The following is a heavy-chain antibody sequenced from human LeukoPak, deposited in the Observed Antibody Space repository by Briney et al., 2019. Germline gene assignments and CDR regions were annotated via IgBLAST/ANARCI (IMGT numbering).Heavy chain of an antibody. CDR3: ARGTYGDY. V-gene: IGHV1-18*04. CDR1: GYTFTSYG. J-gene: IGHJ4*02. D-gene: IGHD3-10*01. CDR2: ISTYNGNT. Sequence: ASVKVSCKASGYTFTSYGISWVRQAPGQGLEWMGWISTYNGNTESAQKFQGRVTMTTDTSTSTGYMELRSLRSDDTAVDYCARGTYGDYWGQGTLVTVSS.